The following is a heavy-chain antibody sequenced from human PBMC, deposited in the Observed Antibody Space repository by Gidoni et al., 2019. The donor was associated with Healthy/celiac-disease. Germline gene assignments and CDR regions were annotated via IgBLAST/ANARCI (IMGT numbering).Heavy chain of an antibody. J-gene: IGHJ4*02. V-gene: IGHV1-24*01. CDR1: GYPLTELS. D-gene: IGHD3-3*01. CDR3: ATSVRFLEWLLNYFDY. Sequence: QVQLVQSVAEVKKPGASVKVSCKVSGYPLTELSMHWVRQAPGKGLEWMGGFDPEDGETIYAQKFQGRVTMTEDTSTDTAYMELSSLRSEDTAVYYCATSVRFLEWLLNYFDYWGQGTLVTVSS. CDR2: FDPEDGET.